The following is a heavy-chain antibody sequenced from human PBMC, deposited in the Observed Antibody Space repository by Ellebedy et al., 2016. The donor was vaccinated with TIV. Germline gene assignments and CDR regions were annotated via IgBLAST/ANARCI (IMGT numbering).Heavy chain of an antibody. Sequence: GESLKISCAASGFTFSSYAMSWVRQAPGKGLEWVSAISGSGGSTYYADSVKGRFTISRDNSKNTLYLQMNRLRAEDTDVYYCAKIIVGPTKGWFDPWGQGTLVTVSS. D-gene: IGHD1-26*01. CDR3: AKIIVGPTKGWFDP. CDR2: ISGSGGST. CDR1: GFTFSSYA. J-gene: IGHJ5*02. V-gene: IGHV3-23*01.